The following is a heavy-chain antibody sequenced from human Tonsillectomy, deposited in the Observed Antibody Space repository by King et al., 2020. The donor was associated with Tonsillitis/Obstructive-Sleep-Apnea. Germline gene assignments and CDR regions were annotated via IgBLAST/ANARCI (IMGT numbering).Heavy chain of an antibody. Sequence: VQLVESGGGVVQPGRSLRLSCAASGFTLSKYGMYWVCQAPGKGLEWVAVISHDASNKYYADTVKGRFTISRDNSKNTLYLQMNRLRAEDTALYYCAKDLDFWSGYYYYYYCIDVWGQGTTVTVSS. CDR2: ISHDASNK. CDR3: AKDLDFWSGYYYYYYCIDV. J-gene: IGHJ6*02. V-gene: IGHV3-30*18. D-gene: IGHD3-3*01. CDR1: GFTLSKYG.